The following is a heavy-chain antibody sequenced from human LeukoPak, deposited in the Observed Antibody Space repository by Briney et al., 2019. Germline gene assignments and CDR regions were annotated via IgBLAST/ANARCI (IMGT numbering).Heavy chain of an antibody. D-gene: IGHD3-22*01. J-gene: IGHJ4*02. CDR3: ARITMIVWGYFDY. CDR2: INPNSGGT. CDR1: GYTFTGYY. V-gene: IGHV1-2*02. Sequence: ASVKVSCKASGYTFTGYYMHWARQAPGQGLEWMGWINPNSGGTNYAQKFQGRVTMTRDTSISTAYMELSRLRSDDTAVYYCARITMIVWGYFDYWGQGTLVTVSS.